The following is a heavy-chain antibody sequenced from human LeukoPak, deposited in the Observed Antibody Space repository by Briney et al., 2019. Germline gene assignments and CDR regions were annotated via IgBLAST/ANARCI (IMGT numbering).Heavy chain of an antibody. CDR3: ARETPNYCSSTSCYTGWFDP. D-gene: IGHD2-2*02. V-gene: IGHV4-34*01. CDR1: GGSFSGYY. CDR2: INHSGST. Sequence: KPSETLSLTCAVYGGSFSGYYWSWIRQPPGKGLQRIGEINHSGSTNYNPSLKSRVTISVDTSKNQFSLKLSSVTAADTAVYYCARETPNYCSSTSCYTGWFDPWGQGTLVTVSS. J-gene: IGHJ5*02.